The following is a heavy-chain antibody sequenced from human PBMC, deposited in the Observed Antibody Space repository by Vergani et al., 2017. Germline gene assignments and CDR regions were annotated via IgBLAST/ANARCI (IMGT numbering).Heavy chain of an antibody. V-gene: IGHV4-38-2*02. Sequence: QVQLQESGPGLVKPSETLSLTCSVSGYSISRGYFWGWFRQPPGKGLEWMGRIYSSGSTSYNPSIKSRITMSLDTSKNQFSLSLSSVTAADTAVYYCARGTFLHAFDNWGQGTTVTVSS. CDR3: ARGTFLHAFDN. J-gene: IGHJ6*02. CDR1: GYSISRGYF. CDR2: IYSSGST. D-gene: IGHD3-9*01.